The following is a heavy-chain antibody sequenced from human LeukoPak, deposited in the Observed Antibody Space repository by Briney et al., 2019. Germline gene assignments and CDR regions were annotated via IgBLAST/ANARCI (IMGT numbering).Heavy chain of an antibody. J-gene: IGHJ4*02. D-gene: IGHD5-18*01. Sequence: PSETLSLTCAVSDYSISSTYYWGWIRQPPGKGLEWIGTIYHSGSTYNNPSLKSRVTISVDTSKNQFSLKLSSVTAADTAVYYCARGEPDTALWYFDYWGQGTLVTVSS. CDR3: ARGEPDTALWYFDY. CDR2: IYHSGST. CDR1: DYSISSTYY. V-gene: IGHV4-38-2*01.